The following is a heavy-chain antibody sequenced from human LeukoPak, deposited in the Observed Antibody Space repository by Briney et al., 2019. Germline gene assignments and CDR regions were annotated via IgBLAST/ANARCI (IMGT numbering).Heavy chain of an antibody. J-gene: IGHJ4*02. CDR1: GFTFDDYT. Sequence: GGSLRLSCAASGFTFDDYTMHWVRQAPGKGLEWVSLISWDGGSTYYADSVKGRFTISRDNSKNSLYLQMNSLRTEDTALYYCAKARNYYDSSGPYWGYFDYWGQGTLVTVSS. V-gene: IGHV3-43*01. CDR3: AKARNYYDSSGPYWGYFDY. CDR2: ISWDGGST. D-gene: IGHD3-22*01.